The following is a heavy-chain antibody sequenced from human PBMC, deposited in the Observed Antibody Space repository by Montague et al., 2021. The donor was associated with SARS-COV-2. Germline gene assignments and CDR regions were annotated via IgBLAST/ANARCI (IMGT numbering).Heavy chain of an antibody. V-gene: IGHV6-1*01. D-gene: IGHD1-1*01. CDR1: GDSVSSNSAT. J-gene: IGHJ6*02. Sequence: CAISGDSVSSNSATWNWVRQSPSRGLEWLGRTYYRSKWYNDYAVSVRGRVTINPDTSKNQFSLQLNSVTPEDTVIYYCTGGRKGNYNVMDVWGQGTTVTVSS. CDR3: TGGRKGNYNVMDV. CDR2: TYYRSKWYN.